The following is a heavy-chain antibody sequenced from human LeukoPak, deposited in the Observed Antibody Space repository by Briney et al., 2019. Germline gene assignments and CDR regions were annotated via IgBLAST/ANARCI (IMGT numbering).Heavy chain of an antibody. CDR1: GFTFSNYA. CDR3: AKGDYGDCY. V-gene: IGHV3-23*01. Sequence: PGGSLRLSCAASGFTFSNYAMAWVRQAPGKGLEWVSSITSSGNRYYADSVKGRFTISRDNSKNTVYIQMTSLRAEDTAVYYCAKGDYGDCYWGQGTSVSVSS. J-gene: IGHJ4*02. D-gene: IGHD4-17*01. CDR2: ITSSGNR.